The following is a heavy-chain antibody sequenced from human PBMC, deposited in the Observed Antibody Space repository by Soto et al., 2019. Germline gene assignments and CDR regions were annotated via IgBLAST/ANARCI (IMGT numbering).Heavy chain of an antibody. J-gene: IGHJ6*02. CDR2: IYYSGTT. CDR1: GGSISSSSYY. CDR3: AREGRNFVGYVFYGMDV. D-gene: IGHD5-18*01. V-gene: IGHV4-39*07. Sequence: SETLSLTCTVSGGSISSSSYYWGWIRQPPGKGLEWIGSIYYSGTTFYNPSLKSRLTISVDTSNNQFSLNLSSVTAADTAVYYCAREGRNFVGYVFYGMDVWGQGATVTVSS.